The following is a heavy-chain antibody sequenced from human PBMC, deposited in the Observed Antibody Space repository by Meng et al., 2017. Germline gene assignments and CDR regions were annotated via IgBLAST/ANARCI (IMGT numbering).Heavy chain of an antibody. Sequence: SCADRGLRFGNYGMHWVRHVACKVLEWVAVISYDGSNKNYADSVKGRFTISRDNSENTLYLQMNSLRTDDTAVYYCAKPLIPGYSSGWSTGYFDYWRQGTLLSVAS. J-gene: IGHJ4*02. CDR1: GLRFGNYG. D-gene: IGHD6-19*01. CDR3: AKPLIPGYSSGWSTGYFDY. V-gene: IGHV3-30*18. CDR2: ISYDGSNK.